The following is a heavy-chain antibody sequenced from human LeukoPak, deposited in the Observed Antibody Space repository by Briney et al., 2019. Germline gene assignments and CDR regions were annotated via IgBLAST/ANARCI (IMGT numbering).Heavy chain of an antibody. J-gene: IGHJ4*02. Sequence: GGSLRLSCAASGVTFSNYAMSWVRQAPGKGLEWVSGISGSRGTTYYADSVKGRLTISRDNSKNTLYLQMNSLRADDTAVYYCGKERTGGWPFDYWGQGTLVTVSS. CDR1: GVTFSNYA. CDR3: GKERTGGWPFDY. CDR2: ISGSRGTT. D-gene: IGHD6-19*01. V-gene: IGHV3-23*01.